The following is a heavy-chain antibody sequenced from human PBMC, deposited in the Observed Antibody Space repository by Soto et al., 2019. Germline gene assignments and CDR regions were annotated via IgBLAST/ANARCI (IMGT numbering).Heavy chain of an antibody. Sequence: SETLSLTCTVSGGSVSPYYWSWIRQPPGKGLEWIGYIYSFGSTNYNASLESRVSMSVDTSKNQVSLKLTSVTVADTAVYYCARHKSTVNILDYWGQGTLVTVSS. CDR2: IYSFGST. V-gene: IGHV4-59*08. CDR3: ARHKSTVNILDY. J-gene: IGHJ4*02. D-gene: IGHD4-17*01. CDR1: GGSVSPYY.